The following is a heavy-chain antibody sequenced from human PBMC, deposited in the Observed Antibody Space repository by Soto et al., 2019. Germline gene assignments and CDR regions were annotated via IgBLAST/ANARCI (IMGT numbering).Heavy chain of an antibody. D-gene: IGHD3-22*01. CDR2: LSGSDGRT. J-gene: IGHJ4*02. CDR1: GFTFSSFG. V-gene: IGHV3-23*01. Sequence: EVQLLEAGGGLVQPGGSLRLSCAASGFTFSSFGMSWVRQAPGKGLEWISGLSGSDGRTTYADSVKGRFTISRDNSKNTLYLQMDSLRVEDTAIYFCAKDSGYDSTDWGQGTLVTVSS. CDR3: AKDSGYDSTD.